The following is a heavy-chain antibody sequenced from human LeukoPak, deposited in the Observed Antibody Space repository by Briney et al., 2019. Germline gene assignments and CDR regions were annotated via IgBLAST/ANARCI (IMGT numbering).Heavy chain of an antibody. Sequence: GESLKISCKGSGYSFTSYWIGWVRQMPGKVLEWMGIIYPGDSDTRYSPSFQGQVTISADKSISTAYLQWSSLKASDTAMYYCARASDDCSGGSCYLFYPGYDPWSQGTLVTVSS. CDR3: ARASDDCSGGSCYLFYPGYDP. V-gene: IGHV5-51*01. D-gene: IGHD2-15*01. CDR2: IYPGDSDT. J-gene: IGHJ5*02. CDR1: GYSFTSYW.